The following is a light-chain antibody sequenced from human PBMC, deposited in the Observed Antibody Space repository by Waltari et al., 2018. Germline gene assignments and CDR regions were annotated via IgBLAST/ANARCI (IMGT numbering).Light chain of an antibody. Sequence: IVLTQSPGTLSVSPGARVPLSCRASQSVSRTLAWYQQKPGQAPRLLIYDASTRATGIPDRFSGSGSGTDFSLTISRLEPEDFAVYYCQKYGTLPATFGQGTKVEIK. CDR2: DAS. J-gene: IGKJ1*01. V-gene: IGKV3-20*01. CDR3: QKYGTLPAT. CDR1: QSVSRT.